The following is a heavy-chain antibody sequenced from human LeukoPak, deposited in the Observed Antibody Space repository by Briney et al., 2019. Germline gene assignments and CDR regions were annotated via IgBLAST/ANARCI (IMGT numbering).Heavy chain of an antibody. Sequence: GGSLRLSCAASGFIFHDYAIHWVRQALGKGLEWVSLISGDGDSTYYADSVKGRFTMSRDNSRNSVYLQMNSLRSEDTALYYCAKDSLEAAGNFDCWGQGTLVTVSP. CDR3: AKDSLEAAGNFDC. CDR1: GFIFHDYA. J-gene: IGHJ4*02. D-gene: IGHD6-13*01. CDR2: ISGDGDST. V-gene: IGHV3-43*02.